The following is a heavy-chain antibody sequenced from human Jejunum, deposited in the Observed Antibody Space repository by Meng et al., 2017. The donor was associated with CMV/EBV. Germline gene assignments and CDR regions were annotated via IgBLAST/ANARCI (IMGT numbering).Heavy chain of an antibody. CDR1: GFTVSSYE. Sequence: AASGFTVSSYEMNWVRQAPGKGLEWVSFISTSGSTIYYADSVKGRFTISRDNAKNSLFLQMNSLRAEDTAVYYCVKDINSGFYFTYWGQGTLVTVSS. V-gene: IGHV3-48*03. J-gene: IGHJ4*02. CDR3: VKDINSGFYFTY. CDR2: ISTSGSTI. D-gene: IGHD1-26*01.